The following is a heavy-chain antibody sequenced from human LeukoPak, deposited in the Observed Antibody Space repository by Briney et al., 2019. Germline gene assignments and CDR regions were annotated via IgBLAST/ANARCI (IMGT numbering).Heavy chain of an antibody. D-gene: IGHD2-15*01. CDR2: MYYVGSA. CDR1: GGSISSSTYY. V-gene: IGHV4-39*07. CDR3: ARDPSLGYCSGGSCYWH. Sequence: PSETLSLTCTVSGGSISSSTYYWGWIRQPPGKGLEWIGSMYYVGSAYYNPSLKSRVTISVDTSKNQFSLKLSSVTAADTAVYYCARDPSLGYCSGGSCYWHWGQGTLVTVSS. J-gene: IGHJ1*01.